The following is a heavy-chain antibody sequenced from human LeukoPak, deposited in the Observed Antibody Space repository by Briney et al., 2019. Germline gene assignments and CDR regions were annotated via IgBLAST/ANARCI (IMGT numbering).Heavy chain of an antibody. CDR1: GYTFTSYA. J-gene: IGHJ5*02. D-gene: IGHD6-13*01. CDR3: ARDLSSFPWVEAAGTRDWFDP. CDR2: INAGNGNT. V-gene: IGHV1-3*01. Sequence: GASVKVSCKASGYTFTSYAMHWVRQAPGQRLEWMGWINAGNGNTKYSQKFQGRVTITRDTSASTAYMELSSLRSEDTAVYYCARDLSSFPWVEAAGTRDWFDPWGQGTLVTVSS.